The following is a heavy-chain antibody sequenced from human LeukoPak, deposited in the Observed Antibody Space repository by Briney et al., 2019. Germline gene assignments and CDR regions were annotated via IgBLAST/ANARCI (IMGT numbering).Heavy chain of an antibody. V-gene: IGHV3-21*04. J-gene: IGHJ5*02. CDR3: AKSLGSRLEWFDP. Sequence: GGSLRLSCAGSGFTFSGNSMNWVRQAPGKGLEWVSSISSSSGYIYYADSVKGRFTVSRDNAQNSLFLQMNSLRADDTAMYYCAKSLGSRLEWFDPWSQGTLVTVSS. CDR1: GFTFSGNS. D-gene: IGHD1-1*01. CDR2: ISSSSGYI.